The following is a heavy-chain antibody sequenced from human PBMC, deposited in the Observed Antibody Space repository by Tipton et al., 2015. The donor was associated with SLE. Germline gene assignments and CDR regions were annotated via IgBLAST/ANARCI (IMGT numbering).Heavy chain of an antibody. J-gene: IGHJ4*02. CDR2: ILYSGDT. D-gene: IGHD5-12*01. CDR1: GGSISTHF. CDR3: ARHPPRGGSGYALDN. V-gene: IGHV4-59*11. Sequence: TLSLTCTVSGGSISTHFWSWIRQPPGKGLEWIGNILYSGDTNYNPSLKSRVTISVDTSKNQFSLKLSSVTAADTAVYYCARHPPRGGSGYALDNWGQGTLVTVSS.